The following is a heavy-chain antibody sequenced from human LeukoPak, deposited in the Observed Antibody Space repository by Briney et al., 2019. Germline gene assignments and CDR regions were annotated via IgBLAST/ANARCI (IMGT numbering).Heavy chain of an antibody. CDR1: GGTFSSYA. J-gene: IGHJ3*02. V-gene: IGHV1-69*13. CDR2: IIPIFGTA. Sequence: GASVKVSCKASGGTFSSYAISWVRQAPGQGLEWMGGIIPIFGTANYAQKFQGRVTITADESTSTAYMELSSLRSEDTAVYYCASPGIVGATNAFDIWGQGTMVTVSS. D-gene: IGHD1-26*01. CDR3: ASPGIVGATNAFDI.